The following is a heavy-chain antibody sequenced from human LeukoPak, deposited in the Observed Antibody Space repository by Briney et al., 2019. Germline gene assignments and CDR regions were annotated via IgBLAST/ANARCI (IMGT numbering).Heavy chain of an antibody. Sequence: RRSLRLSCAASGFTFSSLGMHWVRQAPGKGLEWVALISYDGSNKYYADSVKGRFTISRDNSKSTLYLQMNSLRAEDAAVYYCAKGGRSRWHNDCWGQGSLVTVSS. D-gene: IGHD6-13*01. CDR1: GFTFSSLG. CDR2: ISYDGSNK. J-gene: IGHJ4*02. CDR3: AKGGRSRWHNDC. V-gene: IGHV3-30*18.